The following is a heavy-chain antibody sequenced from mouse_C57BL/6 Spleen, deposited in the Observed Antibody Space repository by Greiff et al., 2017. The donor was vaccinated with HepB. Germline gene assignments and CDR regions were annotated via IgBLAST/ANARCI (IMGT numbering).Heavy chain of an antibody. Sequence: EVQLQQSGPGLVKPSQSLSLTCSVTGYSITSGYYWNWIRQFPGNKLEWMGYISYDGSNNYNPSLKNRISITRDTSKNQFFLKLNSVTTEDTATYYGARENTTVVRRYFDYWGQGTTLTVSS. CDR1: GYSITSGYY. D-gene: IGHD1-1*01. V-gene: IGHV3-6*01. CDR3: ARENTTVVRRYFDY. J-gene: IGHJ2*01. CDR2: ISYDGSN.